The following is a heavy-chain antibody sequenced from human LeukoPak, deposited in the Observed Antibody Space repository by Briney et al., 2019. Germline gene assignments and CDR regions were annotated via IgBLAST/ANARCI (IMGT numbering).Heavy chain of an antibody. CDR2: INHSGST. J-gene: IGHJ5*02. D-gene: IGHD3-10*01. CDR1: GGSFSGYY. CDR3: ASQWFGELSRNWFDP. Sequence: SETLSLTCAVYGGSFSGYYWSWIRQPPGKGLEWIGEINHSGSTNYNPSLKSRVTISVDTSKNQFSLKLSSVTAADTAVYYRASQWFGELSRNWFDPWGQGTLVTVSS. V-gene: IGHV4-34*01.